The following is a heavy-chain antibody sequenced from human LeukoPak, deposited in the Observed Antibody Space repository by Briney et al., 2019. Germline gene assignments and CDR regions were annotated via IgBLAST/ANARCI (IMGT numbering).Heavy chain of an antibody. J-gene: IGHJ4*02. CDR2: INPSGGST. V-gene: IGHV1-46*01. Sequence: ASVKVSCKASGYTFTSYYVHWVRQAPGEGLEWMGIINPSGGSTSYAQKFQGRVTMTRDMSTSTVYMELSRLRSDDTAVYYCASGPTNSIAVAATPRDWGQGTLVTVSS. CDR1: GYTFTSYY. CDR3: ASGPTNSIAVAATPRD. D-gene: IGHD6-19*01.